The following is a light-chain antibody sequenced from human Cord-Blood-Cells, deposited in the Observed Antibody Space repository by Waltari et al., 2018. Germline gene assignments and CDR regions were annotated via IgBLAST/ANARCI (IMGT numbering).Light chain of an antibody. V-gene: IGKV1-33*01. Sequence: DIQMTQSPSSLSASVGDRDTITCQASQDISNSLNWYQQKPGKAPKVLIYDASNLETGVASRVRGSGSGTDFTLYICSLQPEEIATYYCQDYVNLPTPYTLVQGSKREI. CDR1: QDISNS. J-gene: IGKJ2*01. CDR2: DAS. CDR3: QDYVNLPTPYT.